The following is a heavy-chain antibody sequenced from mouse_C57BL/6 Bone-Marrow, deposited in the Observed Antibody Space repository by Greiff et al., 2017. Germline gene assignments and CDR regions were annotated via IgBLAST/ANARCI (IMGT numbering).Heavy chain of an antibody. CDR3: ARESITTGGY. Sequence: QVQLQQSGAELMKPGASVKLSCKATGYTFTGYWIEWVKQRPGHGLEWIGEILPGSGSTNYNEKFKGKATFTADTSSNTAYMQHRSLTTEDSAIYYYARESITTGGYWGQGTTLTVTS. CDR1: GYTFTGYW. D-gene: IGHD1-1*01. V-gene: IGHV1-9*01. J-gene: IGHJ2*01. CDR2: ILPGSGST.